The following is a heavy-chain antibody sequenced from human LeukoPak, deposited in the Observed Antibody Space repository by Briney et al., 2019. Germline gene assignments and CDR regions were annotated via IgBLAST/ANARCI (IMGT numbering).Heavy chain of an antibody. CDR1: GFTFSSYE. J-gene: IGHJ4*02. D-gene: IGHD6-19*01. CDR2: ISSSGSTI. CDR3: ARLYSSGWYDFDY. V-gene: IGHV3-48*03. Sequence: PGGSLRLSCAASGFTFSSYEMNWVRQAPGKGPEWVSYISSSGSTIYYADSVKGRFTISRDNAKNSLYLQMNSLRAEDTAVYYCARLYSSGWYDFDYWGQGTLVTVSS.